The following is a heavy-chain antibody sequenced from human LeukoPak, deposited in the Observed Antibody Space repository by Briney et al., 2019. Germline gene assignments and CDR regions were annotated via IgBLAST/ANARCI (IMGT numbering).Heavy chain of an antibody. CDR2: ISYDGSNK. CDR3: ARPYYDSSGYNDY. CDR1: GFTFSSYA. V-gene: IGHV3-30*04. Sequence: PGGSLRLSCAASGFTFSSYAMHWVRQAPGKGLEWVAVISYDGSNKYYADSVKGRFTISRDNAKNSLYLQMNSLRAEDTAVYYCARPYYDSSGYNDYWGQGTLVTVSS. D-gene: IGHD3-22*01. J-gene: IGHJ4*02.